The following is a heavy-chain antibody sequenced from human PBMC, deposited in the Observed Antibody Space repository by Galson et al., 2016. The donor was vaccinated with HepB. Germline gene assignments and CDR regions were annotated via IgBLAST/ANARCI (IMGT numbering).Heavy chain of an antibody. Sequence: SGFSLSYSYMSWVRQTPGKGLECVATIFSGGATYYADSVKGRFTISRDDSNNILYLDMTGLTAGDTALYYCARDADPQYYFHHGMDVWGSGTTVIVSA. V-gene: IGHV3-53*01. D-gene: IGHD2/OR15-2a*01. CDR2: IFSGGAT. CDR3: ARDADPQYYFHHGMDV. J-gene: IGHJ6*04. CDR1: GFSLSYSY.